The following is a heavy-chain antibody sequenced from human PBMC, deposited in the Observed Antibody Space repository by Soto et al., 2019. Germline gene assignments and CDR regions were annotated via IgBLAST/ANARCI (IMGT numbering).Heavy chain of an antibody. CDR3: AREVVLVPAAIDYYGMDV. Sequence: QVQLVESGGGVVQPGRSLRLSCAASGFTFSSYAMHWVRQAPGKGLEWVAVISYDGSNKYYADSVKGRFTISRDNSKNTLYLQMNSLRAEDTAVYYCAREVVLVPAAIDYYGMDVWGQGTTVTVSS. CDR1: GFTFSSYA. D-gene: IGHD2-2*01. CDR2: ISYDGSNK. V-gene: IGHV3-30-3*01. J-gene: IGHJ6*02.